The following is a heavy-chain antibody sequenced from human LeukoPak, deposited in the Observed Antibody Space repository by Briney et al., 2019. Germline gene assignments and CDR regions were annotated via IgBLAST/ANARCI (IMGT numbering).Heavy chain of an antibody. V-gene: IGHV3-33*01. CDR3: ASSLPQGFDY. Sequence: GRSLRLACAASGFTFSSYGMHWVRQAPGKGLEWVAVIWYDGSNKYYADSVKGRFTISRDNSKNTLYLQMNSLRAEDTAVYYCASSLPQGFDYWGQGTLVTVSS. CDR2: IWYDGSNK. CDR1: GFTFSSYG. J-gene: IGHJ4*02.